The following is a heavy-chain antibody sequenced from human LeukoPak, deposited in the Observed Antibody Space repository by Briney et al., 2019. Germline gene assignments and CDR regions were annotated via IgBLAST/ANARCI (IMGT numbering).Heavy chain of an antibody. CDR2: ISYDGNRE. CDR1: GFPFSTSA. J-gene: IGHJ4*02. V-gene: IGHV3-30*04. Sequence: PGGSLRLSCAASGFPFSTSAMYWVRQAPGKGLEWVAAISYDGNREHYTESVKGRFTISRDNSKNTLLLQMDSLRIDDTAVYYCARSGYGSSSYFDYWGQGTLVTVSS. CDR3: ARSGYGSSSYFDY. D-gene: IGHD6-6*01.